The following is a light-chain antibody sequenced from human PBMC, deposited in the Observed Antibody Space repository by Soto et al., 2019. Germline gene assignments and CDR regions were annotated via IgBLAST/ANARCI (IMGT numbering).Light chain of an antibody. CDR1: QDIKNY. Sequence: IEMTQPPSALSASAGDRVTITCQASQDIKNYVIWYQQKPGRAPKLLIYDAASLGTGVSSRFSGSGSGTHFTLTISSLQPEDVATYYCQQFDSVPCTFGQGTKLEIK. V-gene: IGKV1-33*01. J-gene: IGKJ2*02. CDR2: DAA. CDR3: QQFDSVPCT.